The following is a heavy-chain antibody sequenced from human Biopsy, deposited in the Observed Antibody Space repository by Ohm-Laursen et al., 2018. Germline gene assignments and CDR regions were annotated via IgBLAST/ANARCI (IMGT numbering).Heavy chain of an antibody. J-gene: IGHJ2*01. CDR3: ARHAPSYSGSYWRYFDL. Sequence: GTLSLTCPVSGGSVSSNVAYWAWIRQPPGKVLESIGSIFYSGITYYNPSLQSRVTMSVDTSKNQFSLNLTSVTAADTAVYYCARHAPSYSGSYWRYFDLWGRGTLVTVSS. CDR1: GGSVSSNVAY. CDR2: IFYSGIT. V-gene: IGHV4-39*01. D-gene: IGHD1-26*01.